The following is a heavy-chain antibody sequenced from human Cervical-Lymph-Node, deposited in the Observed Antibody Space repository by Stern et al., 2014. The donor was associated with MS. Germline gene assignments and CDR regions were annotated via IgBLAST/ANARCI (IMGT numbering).Heavy chain of an antibody. D-gene: IGHD5-24*01. CDR2: IYPGDSET. J-gene: IGHJ4*02. CDR3: ARRGDGYMGIDY. Sequence: EVQLLESGAEVKKPGESLRISCVVSGYRFTNNWIGWVRQMPGKGLEWMGIIYPGDSETRYSPSFQGQVTILVDKSNTTAYLQWSSLKASDTAIYYCARRGDGYMGIDYWGQGTLVTVSS. CDR1: GYRFTNNW. V-gene: IGHV5-51*03.